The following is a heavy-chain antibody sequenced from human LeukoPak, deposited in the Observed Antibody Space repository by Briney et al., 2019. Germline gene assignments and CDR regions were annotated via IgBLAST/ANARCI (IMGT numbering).Heavy chain of an antibody. D-gene: IGHD1-14*01. CDR2: INPSGGST. V-gene: IGHV1-46*01. CDR1: GYNFISYY. CDR3: ASSPSYIRY. Sequence: ASVKVSCKASGYNFISYYMHWVRQAPGQGLEWMGIINPSGGSTSYAQKFQDRVTMTRDTSTSTAYMELSRLTSDDTAVYYCASSPSYIRYWGQGTLVTVSS. J-gene: IGHJ4*02.